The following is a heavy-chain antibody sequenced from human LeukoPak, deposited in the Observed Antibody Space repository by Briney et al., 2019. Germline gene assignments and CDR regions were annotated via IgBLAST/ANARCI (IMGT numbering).Heavy chain of an antibody. J-gene: IGHJ4*02. D-gene: IGHD4-17*01. CDR1: GFTFSSYE. V-gene: IGHV3-48*03. CDR3: ARGHYGDFSY. Sequence: GGSLRLSCAASGFTFSSYEMNWVRQAPGKGLEWVSYISGSGTTIYYADSVKGRFTISRDNAKNSLYLQMNSLRAEDTAVYYCARGHYGDFSYWGQGTLVTVSS. CDR2: ISGSGTTI.